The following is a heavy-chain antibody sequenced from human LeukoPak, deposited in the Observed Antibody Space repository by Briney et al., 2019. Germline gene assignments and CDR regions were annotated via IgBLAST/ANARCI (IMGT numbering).Heavy chain of an antibody. V-gene: IGHV1-18*01. J-gene: IGHJ4*02. CDR1: GYTFTSYG. CDR3: ARGDRGGWYYDSSGYFNYFDY. D-gene: IGHD3-22*01. Sequence: GASVTVSCKASGYTFTSYGISWVRQAPGQGLEWMGWISAYNGNTNYAQKLQGRVTMTTDTSTSTAYMELMSLRSDDTAVYYCARGDRGGWYYDSSGYFNYFDYWGQGTLVTVSS. CDR2: ISAYNGNT.